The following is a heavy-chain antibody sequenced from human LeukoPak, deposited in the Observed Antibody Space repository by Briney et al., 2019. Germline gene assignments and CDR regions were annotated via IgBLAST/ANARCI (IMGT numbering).Heavy chain of an antibody. D-gene: IGHD3-10*01. Sequence: SETLSLTCAVYCGSFSGYYWSWIRQPPGKGLEWIGEINHSGSTNYNPSLKSRVTISVDTSKNQFSLKLSSVTAADTAVYYCARGAKRGPSGYYGSGSYYTRPALFDYWGQGTLVTVSS. V-gene: IGHV4-34*01. CDR1: CGSFSGYY. CDR3: ARGAKRGPSGYYGSGSYYTRPALFDY. CDR2: INHSGST. J-gene: IGHJ4*02.